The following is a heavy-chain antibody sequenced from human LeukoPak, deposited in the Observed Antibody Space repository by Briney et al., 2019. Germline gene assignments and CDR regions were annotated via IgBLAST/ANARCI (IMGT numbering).Heavy chain of an antibody. V-gene: IGHV3-23*01. D-gene: IGHD3-10*01. CDR3: ARSLRVRGVPDYMDV. CDR2: FSGTDGGT. Sequence: PGGSLRLSCAASGFTVSSYGMTWVRQAPGKGLEWVSSFSGTDGGTYYADSVKGRFTISRDNSKNTLYLQMNSLRVEDTAVYYCARSLRVRGVPDYMDVWGKGTTVTISS. CDR1: GFTVSSYG. J-gene: IGHJ6*03.